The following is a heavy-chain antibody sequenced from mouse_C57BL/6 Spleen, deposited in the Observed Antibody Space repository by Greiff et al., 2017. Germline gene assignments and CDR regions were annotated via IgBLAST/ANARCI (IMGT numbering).Heavy chain of an antibody. CDR3: TREGDSSGPDY. D-gene: IGHD3-2*02. CDR1: GFTFSSYA. V-gene: IGHV5-9-1*02. CDR2: ISSGGDYI. J-gene: IGHJ2*01. Sequence: EVKVVESGEGLVKPGGSLKLSCAASGFTFSSYAMSWVRQTPEKRLEWVAYISSGGDYIYYADTVKGRFTISRDNARNTLYLQMSSLKSEDTAMYYCTREGDSSGPDYWGQGTTLTVSS.